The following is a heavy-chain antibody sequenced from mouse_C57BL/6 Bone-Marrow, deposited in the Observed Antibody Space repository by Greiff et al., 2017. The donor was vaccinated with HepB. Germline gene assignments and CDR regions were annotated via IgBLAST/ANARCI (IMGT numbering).Heavy chain of an antibody. CDR2: IYPRSGNT. Sequence: VKLVESGAELARPGASVKLSCKASGYTFTSYGISWVKQSTGQGLEWIGEIYPRSGNTYYNEKFKGKATLTADKSSSTAYMELRSLTSEDSAVYFCAGRMDYWGQGTSVTVSS. CDR1: GYTFTSYG. J-gene: IGHJ4*01. V-gene: IGHV1-81*01. CDR3: AGRMDY.